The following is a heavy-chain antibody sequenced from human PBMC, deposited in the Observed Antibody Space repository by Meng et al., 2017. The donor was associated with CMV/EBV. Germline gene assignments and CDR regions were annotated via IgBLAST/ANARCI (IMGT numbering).Heavy chain of an antibody. D-gene: IGHD2-2*02. CDR2: IYYSGST. J-gene: IGHJ6*02. CDR3: ARGADIVVVPAAIRPIGYYYGMDV. Sequence: SETLSLTCTVSGGSISSYYWSWIRQPPGKGLEWIGYIYYSGSTNDNPSLKSRVTISVDTSKNQFSLKLSSVTAADTAVYYCARGADIVVVPAAIRPIGYYYGMDVWGQGTTVTVSS. V-gene: IGHV4-59*01. CDR1: GGSISSYY.